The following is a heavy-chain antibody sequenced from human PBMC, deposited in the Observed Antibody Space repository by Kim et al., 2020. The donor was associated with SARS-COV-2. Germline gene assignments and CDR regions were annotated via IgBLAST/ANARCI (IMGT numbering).Heavy chain of an antibody. V-gene: IGHV1-18*01. CDR1: GYTFTSYG. D-gene: IGHD6-6*01. Sequence: ASVKVSCKASGYTFTSYGISWVRQAPGQGLEWMGWISAYNGNTNYAQKLQGRVTMTTDTSTSTAYMELRSLRSDDTAVYYCARARSSSPLDAFDIWGQGTMVTVSS. CDR2: ISAYNGNT. CDR3: ARARSSSPLDAFDI. J-gene: IGHJ3*02.